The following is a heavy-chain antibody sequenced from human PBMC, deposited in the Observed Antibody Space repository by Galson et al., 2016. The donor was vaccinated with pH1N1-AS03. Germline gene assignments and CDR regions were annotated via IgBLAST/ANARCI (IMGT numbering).Heavy chain of an antibody. J-gene: IGHJ3*01. D-gene: IGHD3-22*01. Sequence: SVKVSCKASGGTLRNYAFTWVRQAPAQGLEWLGGNIPLFGTANYAQNFQGKITITADESTNTVYMDLISLRSEDTAIYYCATEREVVFFNHDGFDVWGRGTMVTVSS. CDR1: GGTLRNYA. CDR3: ATEREVVFFNHDGFDV. CDR2: NIPLFGTA. V-gene: IGHV1-69*13.